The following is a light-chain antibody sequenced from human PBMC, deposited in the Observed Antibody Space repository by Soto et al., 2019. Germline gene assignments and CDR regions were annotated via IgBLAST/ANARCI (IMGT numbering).Light chain of an antibody. Sequence: QPVLTQPPSASGTPGQRVTISCSGSSSNIGSDTVHWFQQVPGTAPKLLIYRTNQRPSGVPDRFSGSKSGTSASLAISGLQSEDEADYYCCSYAGSYTYVFGTGTKLTVL. V-gene: IGLV1-44*01. CDR2: RTN. J-gene: IGLJ1*01. CDR1: SSNIGSDT. CDR3: CSYAGSYTYV.